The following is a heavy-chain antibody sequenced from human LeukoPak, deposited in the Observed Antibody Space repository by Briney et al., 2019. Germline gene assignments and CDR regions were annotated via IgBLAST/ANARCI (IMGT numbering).Heavy chain of an antibody. CDR3: ARDRYCSSTSCYMGPTLNWFDP. D-gene: IGHD2-2*02. Sequence: PGGSLRLSCAASGFTFSSYWMSWVRQAPGKGLEWVANIKQDGSEKYYVDSVEGRFTISRDNAKNSLYLQMNSLRAEDTAVYYCARDRYCSSTSCYMGPTLNWFDPWGQGTLVTVSS. CDR2: IKQDGSEK. V-gene: IGHV3-7*01. CDR1: GFTFSSYW. J-gene: IGHJ5*02.